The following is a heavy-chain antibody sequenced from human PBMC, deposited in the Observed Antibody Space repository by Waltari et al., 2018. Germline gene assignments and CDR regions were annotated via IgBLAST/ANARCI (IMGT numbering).Heavy chain of an antibody. Sequence: QLQLQESGPGLVKPSETLSLTCTVSGGSISSSSYYWGWIRQPPGKGLEWIGSSYYSGSTYYNPSLKSRVTISVDTSKNQFSLKLSSVTAADTAVYYCARTPGIAAAGPYYFDYWGQGTLVTVSS. D-gene: IGHD6-13*01. J-gene: IGHJ4*02. V-gene: IGHV4-39*01. CDR3: ARTPGIAAAGPYYFDY. CDR2: SYYSGST. CDR1: GGSISSSSYY.